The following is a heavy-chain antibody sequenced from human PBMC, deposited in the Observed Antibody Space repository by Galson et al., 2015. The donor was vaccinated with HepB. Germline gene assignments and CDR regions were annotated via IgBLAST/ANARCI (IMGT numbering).Heavy chain of an antibody. Sequence: SVKVSCKASGYTFTTYAMHWVRQAPGQRLEWIGWINAGYGYTKYSQKFQGRVTITRDTSASTAYMELSSLRSEDTAIYYRTRDGESYDYVWGSFRWVFGMDVWGQGTTVTVSS. J-gene: IGHJ6*02. CDR2: INAGYGYT. V-gene: IGHV1-3*01. D-gene: IGHD3-16*02. CDR3: TRDGESYDYVWGSFRWVFGMDV. CDR1: GYTFTTYA.